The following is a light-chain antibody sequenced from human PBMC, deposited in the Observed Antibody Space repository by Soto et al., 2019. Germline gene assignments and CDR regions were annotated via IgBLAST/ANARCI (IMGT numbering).Light chain of an antibody. CDR2: EVS. Sequence: QSPLTQPPSVSVCPGQSITMSCTGTSRDVGGYNYVSWYQQHPGKAPKLMIYEVSNRPSGVSNRFSGSKSGNTASLTISGLQAEDEADYYCSSYTSSSTVVFGGGTQLTVL. CDR1: SRDVGGYNY. V-gene: IGLV2-14*01. J-gene: IGLJ2*01. CDR3: SSYTSSSTVV.